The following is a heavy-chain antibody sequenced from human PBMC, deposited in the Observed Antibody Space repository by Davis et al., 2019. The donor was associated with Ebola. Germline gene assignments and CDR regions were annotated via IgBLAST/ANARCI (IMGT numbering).Heavy chain of an antibody. V-gene: IGHV4-39*02. Sequence: SETLSLTCTVSGGSISSSSYYWGWIRQPPGKGLEWIGSIYYSGSTYYNPSLKSRVTISVDTSKNQFSLKLSSVTAADTAVYYCARERAGYCSGGSCYSDAFDIWGQGTMVTVSS. CDR1: GGSISSSSYY. CDR3: ARERAGYCSGGSCYSDAFDI. D-gene: IGHD2-15*01. CDR2: IYYSGST. J-gene: IGHJ3*02.